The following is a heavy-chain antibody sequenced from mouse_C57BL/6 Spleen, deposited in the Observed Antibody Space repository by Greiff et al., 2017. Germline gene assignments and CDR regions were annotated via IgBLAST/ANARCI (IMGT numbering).Heavy chain of an antibody. CDR3: ARDWDYGSSVPWFAY. CDR2: ISDGGSYT. Sequence: DVHLVESGGGLVKPGGSLKLSCAASGFTFSSYAMSWVRQTPEKRLEWVATISDGGSYTYYPDNVEGRFTISRDNAKNNLYLQMSHLKSEDTAMYYCARDWDYGSSVPWFAYWGQGTLVTVSA. V-gene: IGHV5-4*01. CDR1: GFTFSSYA. D-gene: IGHD1-1*01. J-gene: IGHJ3*01.